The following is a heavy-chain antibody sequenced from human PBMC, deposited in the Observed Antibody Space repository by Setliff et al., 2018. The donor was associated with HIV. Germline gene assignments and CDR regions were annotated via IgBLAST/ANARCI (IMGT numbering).Heavy chain of an antibody. CDR2: IYYSGNT. CDR3: ARSRESSGYYRDYYYYLDV. Sequence: SETLSLTCNVSGGSLSSGHYFWGWIRQTPGKGLDWIGTIYYSGNTYYSPSLKNRVSISIDTSKNQVSLRLTSVTAADTAVYYCARSRESSGYYRDYYYYLDVWGKGTTVTVSS. D-gene: IGHD6-19*01. J-gene: IGHJ6*03. V-gene: IGHV4-39*07. CDR1: GGSLSSGHYF.